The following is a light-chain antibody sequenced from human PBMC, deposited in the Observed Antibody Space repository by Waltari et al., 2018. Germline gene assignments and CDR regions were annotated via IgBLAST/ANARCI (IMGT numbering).Light chain of an antibody. J-gene: IGLJ3*02. Sequence: SYDLTQTPSMSVSPGQPAIITCSGDKLGDKYVCWYQQKSAQSPALVIYPDGRRPSGIPERFSGSNSGNTATRTISGTLIMDEAVYYCQAWDSGTAVFGGGTRLTVL. V-gene: IGLV3-1*01. CDR2: PDG. CDR1: KLGDKY. CDR3: QAWDSGTAV.